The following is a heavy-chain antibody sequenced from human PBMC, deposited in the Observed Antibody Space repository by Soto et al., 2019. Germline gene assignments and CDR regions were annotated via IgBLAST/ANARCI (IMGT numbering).Heavy chain of an antibody. CDR2: ISAYNGNT. CDR3: ARDGTSTTSNWFGP. Sequence: ASVKVSCKASGYTFTSYGISWVRQAPGQGLEWMGRISAYNGNTNYAQKLQGRVTMTTDTSTSTAYMELRSLRSDDTAVYYCARDGTSTTSNWFGPWGQGTLVTVSS. J-gene: IGHJ5*02. V-gene: IGHV1-18*01. D-gene: IGHD6-13*01. CDR1: GYTFTSYG.